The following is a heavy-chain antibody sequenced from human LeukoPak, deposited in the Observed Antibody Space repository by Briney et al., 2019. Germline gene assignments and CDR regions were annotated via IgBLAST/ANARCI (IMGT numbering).Heavy chain of an antibody. CDR1: GGSISSYY. V-gene: IGHV4-4*07. CDR3: ARANGDPFNYYFYMDV. J-gene: IGHJ6*03. CDR2: IYPSGST. Sequence: SETLSLTCTVSGGSISSYYWSWIRQPAGKGLEWIGRIYPSGSTNYNPSLKSRVTISVDTSENQFSLKLSSVTAADTAVYYCARANGDPFNYYFYMDVWGKGTTVTVS. D-gene: IGHD4-17*01.